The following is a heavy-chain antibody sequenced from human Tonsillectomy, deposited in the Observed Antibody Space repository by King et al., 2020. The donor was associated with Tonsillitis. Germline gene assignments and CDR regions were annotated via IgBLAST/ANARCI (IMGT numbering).Heavy chain of an antibody. V-gene: IGHV3-30*18. CDR2: ISYDRSNK. J-gene: IGHJ4*02. CDR3: EKGRYYASGNYPEYDY. D-gene: IGHD3-10*01. Sequence: VQLVESGGGVVQPGRSLRLSCAASGFTFSSFDMHWVRQAPGKGLEWVAVISYDRSNKYYADSVKGRFTISRDNSKNILDLQMNGLSAEDTAVYYCEKGRYYASGNYPEYDYWGQGTLVTVSS. CDR1: GFTFSSFD.